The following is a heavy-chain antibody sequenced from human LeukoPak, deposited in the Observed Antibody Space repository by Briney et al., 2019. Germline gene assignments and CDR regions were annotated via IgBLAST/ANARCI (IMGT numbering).Heavy chain of an antibody. CDR2: IYYSGST. V-gene: IGHV4-39*01. Sequence: PSETLSLTCTVSGGSISSSSYYWGWIRQPPGKGLEWIGSIYYSGSTYYNPSLKSRVTISVDTSKNQFSLKLSSVTAADTAVYYCAAVAGGFLEWLFEYYSDYWGQGTLVTVSS. J-gene: IGHJ4*02. CDR1: GGSISSSSYY. D-gene: IGHD3-3*01. CDR3: AAVAGGFLEWLFEYYSDY.